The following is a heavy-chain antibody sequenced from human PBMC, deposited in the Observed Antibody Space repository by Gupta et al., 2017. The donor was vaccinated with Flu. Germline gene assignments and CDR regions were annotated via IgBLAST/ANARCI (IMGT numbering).Heavy chain of an antibody. V-gene: IGHV1-69*06. CDR3: ARGPLGYGTDV. CDR2: IIPIFGTA. Sequence: TFSSYAISWVRQAPGQGLEWMGGIIPIFGTANYAQKFQGRVTITADKSTSTAYMELSSLRSEDTAVYYCARGPLGYGTDVWGQGTTVTVSS. CDR1: TFSSYA. J-gene: IGHJ6*02.